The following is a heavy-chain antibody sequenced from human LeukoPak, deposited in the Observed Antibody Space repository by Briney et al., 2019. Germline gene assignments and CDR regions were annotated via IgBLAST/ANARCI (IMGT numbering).Heavy chain of an antibody. CDR1: GGSFSGYY. V-gene: IGHV4-34*01. J-gene: IGHJ4*02. D-gene: IGHD3-22*01. CDR3: AREGAYYYDSSGCYGY. CDR2: INHSGST. Sequence: PSETLSLTCAVYGGSFSGYYWSWIRQPPGKGLEWIGEINHSGSTNYNPSLKSRVTISVDTSKNQFSLKLSSVTAADTAVYYCAREGAYYYDSSGCYGYWGQGTLVTVSS.